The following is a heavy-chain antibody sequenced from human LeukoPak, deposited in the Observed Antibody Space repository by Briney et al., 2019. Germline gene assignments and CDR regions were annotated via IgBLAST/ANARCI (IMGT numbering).Heavy chain of an antibody. CDR2: INSGGTVT. D-gene: IGHD3-16*01. CDR3: ARDRRGSRVWGYYFDY. J-gene: IGHJ4*02. V-gene: IGHV3-74*01. Sequence: PGGSLRLSCAASGFTFSDFWMHWVRQAPGKGLVWVSRINSGGTVTNYADSVKGRLTISRDNAKNTLYLQMNSLRAEDTAVYYCARDRRGSRVWGYYFDYWGQGTLVTVSS. CDR1: GFTFSDFW.